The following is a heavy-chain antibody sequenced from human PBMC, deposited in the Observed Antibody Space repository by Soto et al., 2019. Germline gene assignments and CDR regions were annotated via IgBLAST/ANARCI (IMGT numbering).Heavy chain of an antibody. Sequence: QVQLVQSGAEVKKPGASVKVSCKASGYTFTSYGISWVRQAPGQGLEWMGWISAYNGNTNYAQKLQGRVTMPTDTSTSPAYMELGGLRSGDRAVYYWPQDSPPVDYWGQGDLVTVSS. CDR3: PQDSPPVDY. J-gene: IGHJ4*02. CDR2: ISAYNGNT. CDR1: GYTFTSYG. V-gene: IGHV1-18*01.